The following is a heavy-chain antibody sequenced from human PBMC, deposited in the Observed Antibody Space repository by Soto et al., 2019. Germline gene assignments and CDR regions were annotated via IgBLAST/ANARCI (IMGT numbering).Heavy chain of an antibody. J-gene: IGHJ6*02. CDR2: IYPGDSDT. Sequence: ESLKISCKGSGYSFTSYWIGWVRQMPGKGLEWMGIIYPGDSDTRYSPSFQGQVTISADKSISTAYLQWSSLKASDTAMYYCARSYYYGSGSYYSFGMDVWGQGTTVTVSS. V-gene: IGHV5-51*01. CDR1: GYSFTSYW. CDR3: ARSYYYGSGSYYSFGMDV. D-gene: IGHD3-10*01.